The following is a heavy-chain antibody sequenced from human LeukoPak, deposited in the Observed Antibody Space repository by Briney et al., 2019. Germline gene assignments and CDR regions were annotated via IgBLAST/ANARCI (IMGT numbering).Heavy chain of an antibody. V-gene: IGHV1-69*01. CDR2: IIPIFGTV. CDR1: GGTFSSYA. J-gene: IGHJ6*02. D-gene: IGHD6-6*01. Sequence: GASVTVSCKASGGTFSSYAISWVRQAPGQGLEWVGGIIPIFGTVNYAQKFQGRVTITADESTSTAYMELSSLRSEDTAVYYCARVGGIAARPDYYYYGMDVWGQGTTVTVSS. CDR3: ARVGGIAARPDYYYYGMDV.